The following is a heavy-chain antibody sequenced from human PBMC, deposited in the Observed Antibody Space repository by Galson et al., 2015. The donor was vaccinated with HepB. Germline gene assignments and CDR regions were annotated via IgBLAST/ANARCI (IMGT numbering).Heavy chain of an antibody. Sequence: SVKVSCKASGYTFTSYYMHWVRQAPGQGLEWMGIINPSGGSTSYAQKFQGRVTMTRDTSTSTVYMELSSLRSEDTAVYYCAREPLGYNYGMDVWGQGTTVTVSS. CDR3: AREPLGYNYGMDV. J-gene: IGHJ6*02. CDR1: GYTFTSYY. V-gene: IGHV1-46*01. CDR2: INPSGGST.